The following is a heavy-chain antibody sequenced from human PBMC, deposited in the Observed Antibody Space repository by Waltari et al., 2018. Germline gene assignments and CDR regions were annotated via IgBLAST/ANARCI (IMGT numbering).Heavy chain of an antibody. Sequence: QVQLQESGPGLVKPSQTLSLTCTVPGGSISSGGYYWSWIRQHPGKGLEWIGYIYYSGSTYYNPSLKSRVTISVDTSKNQFSLKLSSVTAADTAVYYCARYVTMVRGAIGGFDYWGQGTLVTVSS. J-gene: IGHJ4*02. CDR2: IYYSGST. D-gene: IGHD3-10*01. CDR3: ARYVTMVRGAIGGFDY. V-gene: IGHV4-31*03. CDR1: GGSISSGGYY.